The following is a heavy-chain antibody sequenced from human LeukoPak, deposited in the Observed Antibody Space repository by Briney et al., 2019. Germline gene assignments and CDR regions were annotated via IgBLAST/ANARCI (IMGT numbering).Heavy chain of an antibody. V-gene: IGHV1-46*01. CDR2: INPSGGST. Sequence: ASVKVSCKASGYTFTTYFMHWVRQAPGHGLEWMGVINPSGGSTTYAQEFQGRVTMTRDTSTSTVYMEVNSLRSEDTAIYYCARQIPAGYLPYWGQGTLVTVSS. J-gene: IGHJ4*02. D-gene: IGHD3-16*02. CDR1: GYTFTTYF. CDR3: ARQIPAGYLPY.